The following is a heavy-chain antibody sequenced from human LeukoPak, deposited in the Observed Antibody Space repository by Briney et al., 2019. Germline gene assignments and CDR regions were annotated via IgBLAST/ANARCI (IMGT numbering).Heavy chain of an antibody. V-gene: IGHV3-7*01. J-gene: IGHJ4*02. CDR3: AKSSTARGGDDH. CDR2: IKQDESEK. CDR1: GFTFSSYW. Sequence: GGSLGLSCAASGFTFSSYWMSWVRQAPVKGLEWVANIKQDESEKYYMDSVKGRFTISRDNAKNSLYLQMNSLRAEDTAVYYCAKSSTARGGDDHWGQGTLVTVSS. D-gene: IGHD3-16*01.